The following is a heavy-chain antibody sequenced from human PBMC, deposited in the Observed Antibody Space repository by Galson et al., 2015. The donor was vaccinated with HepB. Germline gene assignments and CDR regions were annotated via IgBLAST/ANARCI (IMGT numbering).Heavy chain of an antibody. Sequence: SLRLSCAASGFTFSSYGMHWVRQAPGKGLEWVAFIRYDGSNKYYADSVKGRFTISRDNSKNTLYLQMNSLRAEDTAVYYCAKDILATNWFDPWGQGTLVTVSS. V-gene: IGHV3-30*02. CDR2: IRYDGSNK. CDR1: GFTFSSYG. J-gene: IGHJ5*02. D-gene: IGHD1-26*01. CDR3: AKDILATNWFDP.